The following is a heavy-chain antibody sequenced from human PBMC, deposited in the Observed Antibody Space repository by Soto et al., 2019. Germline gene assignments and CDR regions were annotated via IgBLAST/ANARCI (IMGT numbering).Heavy chain of an antibody. CDR3: ARQHLWFGSPYYFDY. V-gene: IGHV4-30-4*01. J-gene: IGHJ4*02. CDR2: IYYSGST. CDR1: GGSISSGDYY. D-gene: IGHD3-10*01. Sequence: KPSETLSLTCTVSGGSISSGDYYWSWIRQPPGKGLEWIGYIYYSGSTYYNPSLKSRVTISVDTSKNQFSLKLSSVTAADTAVYYCARQHLWFGSPYYFDYWGQGTLVTVSS.